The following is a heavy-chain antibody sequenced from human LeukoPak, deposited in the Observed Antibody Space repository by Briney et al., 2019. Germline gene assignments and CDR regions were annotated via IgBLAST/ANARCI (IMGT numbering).Heavy chain of an antibody. Sequence: ASVKVSCKASGYTFTSYYMHWVRQAPGQGLEWMGIINPSGGSTSYAQKFQGRVTMTRDTSTSTVYMELSSLRSEDTAVYYCAREYSGSYYYYYGMDVWGQGTTVTVSS. CDR1: GYTFTSYY. CDR2: INPSGGST. V-gene: IGHV1-46*01. CDR3: AREYSGSYYYYYGMDV. J-gene: IGHJ6*02. D-gene: IGHD1-26*01.